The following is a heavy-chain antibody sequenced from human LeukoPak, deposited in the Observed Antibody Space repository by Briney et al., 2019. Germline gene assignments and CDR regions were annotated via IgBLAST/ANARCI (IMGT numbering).Heavy chain of an antibody. CDR2: IKQDGSEK. CDR1: GVMFPSYW. J-gene: IGHJ4*02. D-gene: IGHD2-15*01. CDR3: VNTGGHCSTPTCSHH. V-gene: IGHV3-7*02. Sequence: AGGSLRLSCAASGVMFPSYWMTWVRQAPGKGLEWVANIKQDGSEKYYVDSVKGRFTISRDNARYSLYLQMNNLRVEDTAVYYCVNTGGHCSTPTCSHHWGQGTLVTVSS.